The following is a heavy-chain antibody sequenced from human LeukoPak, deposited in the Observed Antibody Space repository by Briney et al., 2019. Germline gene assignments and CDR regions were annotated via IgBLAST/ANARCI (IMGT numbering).Heavy chain of an antibody. CDR2: IKQDGSNQ. CDR1: GCRFSSFW. D-gene: IGHD6-19*01. CDR3: ARFSRSIPVVF. Sequence: PGGSLRLSCAASGCRFSSFWMSWVRLAPGKGLEWVGNIKQDGSNQQYVDSVKGRFTISRDNAKHSLYLQMTSLRVEDTAVYYCARFSRSIPVVFWGQGTLVTVSP. J-gene: IGHJ4*02. V-gene: IGHV3-7*01.